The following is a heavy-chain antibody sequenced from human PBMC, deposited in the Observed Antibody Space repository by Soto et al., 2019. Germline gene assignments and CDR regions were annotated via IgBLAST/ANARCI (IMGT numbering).Heavy chain of an antibody. D-gene: IGHD3-10*01. CDR3: ARDPGMVRGVIFHYYGMDV. V-gene: IGHV3-21*01. Sequence: PGGSLRLSCAASGFTFSSYSMNWVRQAPGKGLEWVSSISRSSSYIYYADSVKGRFTISRDNAKNSLYLQMSSLRAEDTAVYYCARDPGMVRGVIFHYYGMDVWCQGTTVTVSS. CDR1: GFTFSSYS. J-gene: IGHJ6*02. CDR2: ISRSSSYI.